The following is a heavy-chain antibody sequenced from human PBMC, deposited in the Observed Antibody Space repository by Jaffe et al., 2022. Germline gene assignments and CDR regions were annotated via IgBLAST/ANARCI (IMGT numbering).Heavy chain of an antibody. CDR2: ISSSGSTI. J-gene: IGHJ3*02. CDR3: ARYSYYYDSSGYSVSGFRFGAFDI. V-gene: IGHV3-48*03. CDR1: GFTFSSYE. D-gene: IGHD3-22*01. Sequence: EVQLVESGGGLVQPGGSLRLSCAASGFTFSSYEMNWVRQAPGKGLEWVSYISSSGSTIYYADSVKGRFTISRDNAKNSLYLQMNSLRAEDTAVYYCARYSYYYDSSGYSVSGFRFGAFDIWGQGTMVTVSS.